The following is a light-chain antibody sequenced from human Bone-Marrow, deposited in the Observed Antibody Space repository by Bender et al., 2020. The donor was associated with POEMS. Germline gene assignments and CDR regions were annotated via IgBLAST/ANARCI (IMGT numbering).Light chain of an antibody. V-gene: IGLV2-8*01. J-gene: IGLJ2*01. CDR3: QSYDISLSGAV. Sequence: QSALTQPPSASGSPGQSVTISCTGTSSDIGDYNYVSWYQQHPGKAPKLILCEGSRRPSGVSNRFSGSKSGTSASLAITGLQAEDEADYYCQSYDISLSGAVFGGGTKLTVL. CDR1: SSDIGDYNY. CDR2: EGS.